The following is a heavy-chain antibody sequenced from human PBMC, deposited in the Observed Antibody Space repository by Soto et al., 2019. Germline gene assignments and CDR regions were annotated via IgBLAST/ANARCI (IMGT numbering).Heavy chain of an antibody. J-gene: IGHJ4*02. CDR1: GFTFSSYE. D-gene: IGHD3-22*01. CDR3: AREKKYYYDSSGYPYFGY. Sequence: GSLRLSCVASGFTFSSYEMNWVRQAPGKVLEWVSYISSSGTTIYYADSVRGRFTISRDNAKNSLYLQMNSLRAEDTAVYYCAREKKYYYDSSGYPYFGYWGQGTLVTVSS. CDR2: ISSSGTTI. V-gene: IGHV3-48*03.